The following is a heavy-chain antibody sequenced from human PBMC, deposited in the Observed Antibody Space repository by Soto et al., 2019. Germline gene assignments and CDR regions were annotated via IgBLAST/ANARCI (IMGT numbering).Heavy chain of an antibody. J-gene: IGHJ4*02. Sequence: GGSLRLSCAASGFTFSTYLMSWVRQAPGKGLEWVANIKYDGSETYYVDSVKGRFTVSRDNAKNSLYLQMNSLRGEDTAVYYCARYSSAWGLWGQGTLVTVSS. CDR2: IKYDGSET. D-gene: IGHD6-19*01. CDR3: ARYSSAWGL. V-gene: IGHV3-7*01. CDR1: GFTFSTYL.